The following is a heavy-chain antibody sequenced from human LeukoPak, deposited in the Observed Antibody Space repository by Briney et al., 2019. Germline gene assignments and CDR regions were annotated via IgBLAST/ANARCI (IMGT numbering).Heavy chain of an antibody. V-gene: IGHV4-59*01. CDR3: ARDRRGGGGNFHFDF. CDR1: GASISSSY. J-gene: IGHJ4*02. CDR2: IYYSEST. Sequence: SETLSLTCTVSGASISSSYWSWIRQPPGKGLEWIGYIYYSESTYYHPSLKSRVTISVDTSKNLFSLRLSSVTTADTAIYYCARDRRGGGGNFHFDFWGQGTLVTVSS. D-gene: IGHD4-23*01.